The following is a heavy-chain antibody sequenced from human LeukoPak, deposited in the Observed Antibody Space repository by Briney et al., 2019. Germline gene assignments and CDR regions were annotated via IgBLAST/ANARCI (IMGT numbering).Heavy chain of an antibody. V-gene: IGHV3-30*18. CDR3: AKRMGPSIAASDLDY. Sequence: PGGSLRLSCAASGFTFSSYGMHWVRQAPGKGLEWVAVISYDGSNKYYADSVNGRFTISRDNSKNTLYLQMNSLRPVDTAVYYCAKRMGPSIAASDLDYWGRGTLVTVSS. D-gene: IGHD6-13*01. CDR2: ISYDGSNK. J-gene: IGHJ4*02. CDR1: GFTFSSYG.